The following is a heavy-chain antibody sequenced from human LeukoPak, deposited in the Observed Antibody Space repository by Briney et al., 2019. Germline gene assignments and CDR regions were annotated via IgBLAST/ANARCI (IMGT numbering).Heavy chain of an antibody. CDR3: ARDRTKWELQSALNY. CDR2: ISSSSSTI. J-gene: IGHJ4*02. D-gene: IGHD1-26*01. CDR1: GFTFSSYS. Sequence: PGGSLRLSCAASGFTFSSYSMNWVRQAPGKGMEWVSYISSSSSTIYYADSVKGRFTISRDNAKNSLYLQMNSLRAEDTAVYYCARDRTKWELQSALNYWGQGTLVTVSS. V-gene: IGHV3-48*01.